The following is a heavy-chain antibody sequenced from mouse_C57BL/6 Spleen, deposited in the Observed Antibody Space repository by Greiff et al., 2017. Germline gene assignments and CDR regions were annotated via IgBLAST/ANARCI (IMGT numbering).Heavy chain of an antibody. V-gene: IGHV5-17*01. Sequence: EVKLVESGGGLVKPGGSLKLSCAASGFTFSDYGMHWVRQAPEKGLEWVAYISSGSSTIYYADTVKGRFTISRDNAKNTLFLQMTSLRSEDTAMYYCARPDYYGSSWFAYLGQGTLVTVSA. J-gene: IGHJ3*01. CDR3: ARPDYYGSSWFAY. D-gene: IGHD1-1*01. CDR1: GFTFSDYG. CDR2: ISSGSSTI.